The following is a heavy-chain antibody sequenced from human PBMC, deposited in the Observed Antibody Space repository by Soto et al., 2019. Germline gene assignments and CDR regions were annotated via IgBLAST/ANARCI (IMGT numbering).Heavy chain of an antibody. CDR3: EGGEDDSSGYYWDY. D-gene: IGHD3-22*01. J-gene: IGHJ4*02. Sequence: PSETLSLTCTVSGGSISSSSYYWGWIRQPPGKGLEWIGSIYYSGSTYYNPSLKSRVTISVDTSKNQFSLKLSSVTAADTAVYYCEGGEDDSSGYYWDYWGQGTLVTVSS. V-gene: IGHV4-39*01. CDR1: GGSISSSSYY. CDR2: IYYSGST.